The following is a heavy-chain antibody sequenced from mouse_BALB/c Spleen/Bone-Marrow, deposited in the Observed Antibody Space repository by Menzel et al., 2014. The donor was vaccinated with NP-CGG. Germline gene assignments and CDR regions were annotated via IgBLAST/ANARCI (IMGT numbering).Heavy chain of an antibody. CDR2: INPSNGGT. D-gene: IGHD1-1*01. J-gene: IGHJ2*01. CDR1: GYTFTSYY. Sequence: QVQLQQPGAELVRPGASVKLSCKASGYTFTSYYMYWVKQRPGQGLEWIGEINPSNGGTNFNEKFKSRATLTVDKSSSTAYMQLSSLTSEDSAVYYCARSNYYGSKDYWGQGTTLTVSS. V-gene: IGHV1S81*02. CDR3: ARSNYYGSKDY.